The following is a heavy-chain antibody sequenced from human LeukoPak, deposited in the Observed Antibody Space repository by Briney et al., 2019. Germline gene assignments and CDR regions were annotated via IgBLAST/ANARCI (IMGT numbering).Heavy chain of an antibody. J-gene: IGHJ4*02. CDR3: TTDPYCSGGSCSLDY. D-gene: IGHD2-15*01. V-gene: IGHV3-15*01. Sequence: PGRSLRLSCTASGFTFGDYAMSWVHQAPGKGLEWVGRIKSKTDGGTTDYAAPVKGRFTISRDDSKNTLYLQMNSLKTEDTAVYYCTTDPYCSGGSCSLDYWGQGTLVTVSS. CDR2: IKSKTDGGTT. CDR1: GFTFGDYA.